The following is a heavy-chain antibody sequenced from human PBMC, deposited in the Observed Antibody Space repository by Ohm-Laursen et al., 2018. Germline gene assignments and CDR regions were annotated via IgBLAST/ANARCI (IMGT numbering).Heavy chain of an antibody. J-gene: IGHJ3*02. Sequence: SLRLSCAASGFTFNIYDMSWIRQAPGKGLEWVAVISYDGSNKYYADSVKGRFTISRDNSKNTLYLQMNSLRAEDTAVYYCAKGGSGYYDSSGSPMLAFDIWGQGTMVTVSS. CDR3: AKGGSGYYDSSGSPMLAFDI. CDR1: GFTFNIYD. D-gene: IGHD3-22*01. V-gene: IGHV3-30*18. CDR2: ISYDGSNK.